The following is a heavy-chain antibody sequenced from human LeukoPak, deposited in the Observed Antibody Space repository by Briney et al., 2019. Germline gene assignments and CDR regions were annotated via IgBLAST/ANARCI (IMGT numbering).Heavy chain of an antibody. CDR2: TWYDGSNK. CDR3: ARSRKLGYCSSTSCHYYFDY. CDR1: GFTFSSYG. Sequence: GRSLRLSCAASGFTFSSYGMHWVRQAPGKGLEWVAVTWYDGSNKYYADSVKGRFTISRDNSKNTLYLQMNSLRAEDTAVYYCARSRKLGYCSSTSCHYYFDYWGQGTLVTVSS. V-gene: IGHV3-33*01. J-gene: IGHJ4*02. D-gene: IGHD2-2*01.